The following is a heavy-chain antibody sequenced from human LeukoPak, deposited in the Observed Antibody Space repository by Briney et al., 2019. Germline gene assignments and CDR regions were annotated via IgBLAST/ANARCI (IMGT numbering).Heavy chain of an antibody. CDR3: ARGLVTTYYYYGMDV. V-gene: IGHV4-34*01. CDR2: INHSGST. Sequence: PSETLSLTCAVYGGSFSGYYWSWIRQPPGKGLEWIGEINHSGSTNYNPSLKSRVTLSVDTSKNQFSLKLSSVTAADTAVYYCARGLVTTYYYYGMDVWGQGTTVTVSS. J-gene: IGHJ6*02. CDR1: GGSFSGYY. D-gene: IGHD4-11*01.